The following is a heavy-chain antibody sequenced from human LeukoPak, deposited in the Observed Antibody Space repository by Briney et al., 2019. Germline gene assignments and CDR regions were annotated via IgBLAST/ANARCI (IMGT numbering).Heavy chain of an antibody. Sequence: SETLSLTCTVSGYSISSGYYWGWIRQPPVKGLEWIGSIYHSGSTYYNPSLKSRVTISVDTSKNQFSLKLSSVTAADTAVYYCARGGSSSWFAVDYWGQGTLVTVSS. CDR3: ARGGSSSWFAVDY. CDR2: IYHSGST. J-gene: IGHJ4*02. CDR1: GYSISSGYY. D-gene: IGHD6-13*01. V-gene: IGHV4-38-2*02.